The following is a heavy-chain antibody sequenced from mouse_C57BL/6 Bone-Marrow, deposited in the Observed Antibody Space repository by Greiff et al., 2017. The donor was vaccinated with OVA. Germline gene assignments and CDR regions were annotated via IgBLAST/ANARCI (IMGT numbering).Heavy chain of an antibody. D-gene: IGHD2-4*01. J-gene: IGHJ3*01. CDR3: AKHGIYCEYDGGFAD. CDR1: GFSLTSYG. CDR2: IWGGGST. Sequence: VQLQQSGPGLVAPSQSLSITCTVSGFSLTSYGVGWVRQPPGKGLEWLGVIWGGGSTNYNSALMSRLSISKDNSKSQVFLKLNSLQTDDTAMYYCAKHGIYCEYDGGFADWGQGTLVTVA. V-gene: IGHV2-9*01.